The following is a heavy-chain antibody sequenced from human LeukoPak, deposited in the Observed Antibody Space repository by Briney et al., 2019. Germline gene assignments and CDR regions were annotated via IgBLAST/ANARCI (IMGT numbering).Heavy chain of an antibody. J-gene: IGHJ4*02. CDR3: AKVPSSGWSPFDY. CDR1: GFTFSSYG. CDR2: ISYDGRNK. Sequence: GGSLRLSCAASGFTFSSYGMHWVRQAPGKGLEWVAVISYDGRNKYYADSVKGRFTISRDNSKNTLYLQMNSLRAEDTAVYYCAKVPSSGWSPFDYWGQGTLVTVSS. V-gene: IGHV3-30*18. D-gene: IGHD6-19*01.